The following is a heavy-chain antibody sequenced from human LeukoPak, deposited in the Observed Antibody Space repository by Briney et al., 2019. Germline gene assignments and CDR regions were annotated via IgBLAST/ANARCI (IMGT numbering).Heavy chain of an antibody. V-gene: IGHV1-8*01. CDR1: GYTFTSYD. CDR3: VRTPPNWGFDY. CDR2: MSPNSGDT. J-gene: IGHJ4*02. D-gene: IGHD7-27*01. Sequence: ASVKVSCKASGYTFTSYDINWVRQATGQGLEWLGWMSPNSGDTGYAQKFQGRVTMTSDSSISTAYMELSSLRSEDTAIYYCVRTPPNWGFDYWGQGTLVTVSS.